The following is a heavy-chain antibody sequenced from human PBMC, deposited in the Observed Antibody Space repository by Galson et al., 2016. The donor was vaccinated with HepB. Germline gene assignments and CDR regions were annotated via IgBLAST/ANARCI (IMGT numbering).Heavy chain of an antibody. D-gene: IGHD3-10*01. Sequence: SVKVSCKASGYPFTSYDTNWVRQATGQGLEWMGWMNPNSGDTEYAQKFQGRVTMTRDTSISTAYMELTSLRSEDTAVYYCARVQGRGFIMLNFWGQGTLVTVSS. CDR1: GYPFTSYD. V-gene: IGHV1-8*01. CDR3: ARVQGRGFIMLNF. J-gene: IGHJ1*01. CDR2: MNPNSGDT.